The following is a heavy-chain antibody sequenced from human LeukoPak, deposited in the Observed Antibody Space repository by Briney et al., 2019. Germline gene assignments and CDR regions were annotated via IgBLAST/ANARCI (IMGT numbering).Heavy chain of an antibody. CDR2: ISSSSSYI. CDR1: GFTFSSYS. J-gene: IGHJ4*02. D-gene: IGHD5-12*01. Sequence: PGGSLRLSCAASGFTFSSYSMNWVRQAPGKGLEWVSSISSSSSYIYYADSVKGPFTISRDNAKNSLYLQMNSLRAEDTAVYYCARDSGYGLAFDYWGQGTLVTVSS. CDR3: ARDSGYGLAFDY. V-gene: IGHV3-21*01.